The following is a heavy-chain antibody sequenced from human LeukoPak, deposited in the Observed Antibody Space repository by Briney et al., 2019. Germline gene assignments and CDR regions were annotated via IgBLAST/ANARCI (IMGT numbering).Heavy chain of an antibody. V-gene: IGHV1-2*02. CDR3: ARDAYYYDSSGYPRGY. J-gene: IGHJ4*02. CDR1: GYTFTGYY. CDR2: INPNSGGT. Sequence: ASMKVSCKASGYTFTGYYMHWVRQAPGQGLEWMGWINPNSGGTNYAQKFQGRVTMTRDTSISTAYMELSRLRSDDTAVYYCARDAYYYDSSGYPRGYWGQGTLVTVSS. D-gene: IGHD3-22*01.